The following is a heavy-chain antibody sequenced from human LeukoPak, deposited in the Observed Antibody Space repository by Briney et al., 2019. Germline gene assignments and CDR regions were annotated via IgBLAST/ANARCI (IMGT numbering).Heavy chain of an antibody. CDR1: GYTFTDDY. CDR3: ARSNIAVRRGDNWFDP. J-gene: IGHJ5*02. CDR2: IGPNSGGT. D-gene: IGHD6-6*01. Sequence: GASVKVSCKASGYTFTDDYLHWVRQAPGQGLEWMGWIGPNSGGTNYAQKYQGRVTMTRDTSISTAYMELSRLISDDTAVYYCARSNIAVRRGDNWFDPWGQGTLVTVSS. V-gene: IGHV1-2*02.